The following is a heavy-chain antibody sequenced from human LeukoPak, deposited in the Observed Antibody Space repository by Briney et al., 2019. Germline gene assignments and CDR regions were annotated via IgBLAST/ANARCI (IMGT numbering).Heavy chain of an antibody. Sequence: PSETLSLTCTVSGGSISSYYWSWIRQPPGKGLEWIGYIYSSGSTNYNPSLKSRVTISVHTSKNQFSLKLSSVTAADTAVYYCARDRYGNYFDYWSQGTLVTVSS. J-gene: IGHJ4*02. D-gene: IGHD1-14*01. V-gene: IGHV4-59*01. CDR1: GGSISSYY. CDR2: IYSSGST. CDR3: ARDRYGNYFDY.